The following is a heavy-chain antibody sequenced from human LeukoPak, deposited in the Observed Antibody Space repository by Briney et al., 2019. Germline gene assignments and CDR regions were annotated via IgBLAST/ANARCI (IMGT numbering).Heavy chain of an antibody. CDR3: ARDHQITGEAYFDY. V-gene: IGHV1-18*01. CDR1: GYTFTSYG. Sequence: GASVKVSCKASGYTFTSYGISGWRQAPGQGREWMGWISAYNGNTNYTQKLQGRGTMTTDTSTSTDYMELRSLRSDDPAVYYCARDHQITGEAYFDYWGQGPLATVSS. D-gene: IGHD3-16*01. CDR2: ISAYNGNT. J-gene: IGHJ4*02.